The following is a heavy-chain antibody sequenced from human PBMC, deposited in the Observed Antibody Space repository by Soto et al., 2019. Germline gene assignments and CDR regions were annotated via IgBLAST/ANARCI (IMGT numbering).Heavy chain of an antibody. CDR2: IYYSGST. V-gene: IGHV4-31*03. Sequence: QVQLQESGPGLVKPSQTLSLTCTVSGGSISSGGYYWSWIRQHPGKGLEWIGYIYYSGSTYYNQSLKSRVTISVDTSKNQFSLKLSSVTAADTAVYYCARDGTPSIAARRGGCAFDIWGQGTMVTVSS. CDR3: ARDGTPSIAARRGGCAFDI. J-gene: IGHJ3*02. D-gene: IGHD6-6*01. CDR1: GGSISSGGYY.